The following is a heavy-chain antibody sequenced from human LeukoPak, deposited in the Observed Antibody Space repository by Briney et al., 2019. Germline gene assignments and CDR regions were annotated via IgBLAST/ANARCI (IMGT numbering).Heavy chain of an antibody. J-gene: IGHJ3*02. Sequence: PSETLSLTCTVSGGSISSSSYYWGWIRQPPGKGLEWIGSIYYSGSTYYNPSLKSRVTISVDTSKNQFSLKLSSVTAADTAVYYCASRRTDRDMVRGVHTAFDIWGQGTMVTVSS. CDR1: GGSISSSSYY. D-gene: IGHD3-10*01. CDR3: ASRRTDRDMVRGVHTAFDI. V-gene: IGHV4-39*07. CDR2: IYYSGST.